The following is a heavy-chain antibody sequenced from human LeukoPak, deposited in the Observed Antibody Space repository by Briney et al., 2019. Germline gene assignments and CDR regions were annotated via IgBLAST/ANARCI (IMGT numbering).Heavy chain of an antibody. CDR2: INPSGGST. CDR1: RYTFTSYY. V-gene: IGHV1-46*01. CDR3: AREIDVGFYY. J-gene: IGHJ4*02. D-gene: IGHD1-26*01. Sequence: ASVKVSSTASRYTFTSYYMHWVRQAPGQGLEWMGIINPSGGSTSYAQKFQGRVTMTRDTSTSTVYMELSSLRSEDTAVYYCAREIDVGFYYWGQRILVTFSS.